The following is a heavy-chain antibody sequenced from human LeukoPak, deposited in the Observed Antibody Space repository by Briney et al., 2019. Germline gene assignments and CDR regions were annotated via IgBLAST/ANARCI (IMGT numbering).Heavy chain of an antibody. V-gene: IGHV1-24*01. D-gene: IGHD3-22*01. J-gene: IGHJ5*02. Sequence: ASVKVSCKVSGYTLTELSMHWVRQAPGKGLEWMGGFDPEDGETIYAQKFQGRVTMTEDTSTDTPYMELSSMRCEDRAVYYCATHKYYYDSSGYGDWFDPWGQGTLVTVSS. CDR1: GYTLTELS. CDR3: ATHKYYYDSSGYGDWFDP. CDR2: FDPEDGET.